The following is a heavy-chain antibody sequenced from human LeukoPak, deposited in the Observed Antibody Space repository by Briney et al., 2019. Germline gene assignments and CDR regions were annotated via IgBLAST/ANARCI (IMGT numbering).Heavy chain of an antibody. CDR2: SKSQTDGGTT. CDR3: TTLSYVGGY. CDR1: GFTFTNAL. J-gene: IGHJ4*02. V-gene: IGHV3-15*01. Sequence: GGSLRLSCAASGFTFTNALMSWVRQAPGKVLEWIGRSKSQTDGGTTDYAAPVKGRFTISRDDSKNTVYLQMSSLRTDDTAVYYCTTLSYVGGYWGQGTLVTVSS. D-gene: IGHD3-10*02.